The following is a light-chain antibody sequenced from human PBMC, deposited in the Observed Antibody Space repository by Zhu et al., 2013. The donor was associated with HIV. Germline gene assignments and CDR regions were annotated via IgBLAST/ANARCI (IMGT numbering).Light chain of an antibody. Sequence: EVVLTQSPVTLSLSPGERLTLSCRASQTIGNSLVWYQQKPGQAPRLLIYDAFKRATGIPARFSGSGSGTDFTLTISSLEPEDFTVYYCQQYATSSLTFGGGTKVEIK. CDR2: DAF. CDR1: QTIGNS. CDR3: QQYATSSLT. J-gene: IGKJ4*01. V-gene: IGKV3-11*01.